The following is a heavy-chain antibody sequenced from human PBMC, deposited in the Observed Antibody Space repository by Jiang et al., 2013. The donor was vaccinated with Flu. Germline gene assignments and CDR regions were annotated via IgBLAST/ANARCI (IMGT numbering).Heavy chain of an antibody. Sequence: IINPSGGSTSYAQKFQGRVTMTRDTSTSTVYMELSSLRSEDTAVYYCAFHYGSGRNDAFDIWGQGTMVTVSS. D-gene: IGHD3-10*01. J-gene: IGHJ3*02. CDR2: INPSGGST. CDR3: AFHYGSGRNDAFDI. V-gene: IGHV1-46*01.